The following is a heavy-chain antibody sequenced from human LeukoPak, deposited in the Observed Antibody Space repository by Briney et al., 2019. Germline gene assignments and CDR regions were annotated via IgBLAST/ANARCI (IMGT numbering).Heavy chain of an antibody. Sequence: GGSLILSCVASGLSISGQWMNWVRQAPGQGLEWVANIKHDGSEEYYVDSVKGRFTVSRDDGRNSVSLQMNSVRAEDTAVYYCGYTNNFYHWGQGTLVVVSS. D-gene: IGHD3-16*02. CDR3: GYTNNFYH. J-gene: IGHJ4*02. CDR2: IKHDGSEE. V-gene: IGHV3-7*01. CDR1: GLSISGQW.